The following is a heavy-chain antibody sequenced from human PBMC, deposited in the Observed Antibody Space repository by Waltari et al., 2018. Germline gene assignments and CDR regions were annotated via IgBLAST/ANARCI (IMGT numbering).Heavy chain of an antibody. CDR2: IYHIGST. CDR1: GYSISSGYY. D-gene: IGHD2-21*01. CDR3: ARPCGGDCYSSSDAFDI. J-gene: IGHJ3*02. Sequence: QVQLQESGPGLVKPSETLSLTCAVSGYSISSGYYWGWIRQPPGKGLEWIGSIYHIGSTYYNPSLKSRVTISVDTSKNQFSLKLSSVTAADTAVYYCARPCGGDCYSSSDAFDIWGQGTMVTVSS. V-gene: IGHV4-38-2*01.